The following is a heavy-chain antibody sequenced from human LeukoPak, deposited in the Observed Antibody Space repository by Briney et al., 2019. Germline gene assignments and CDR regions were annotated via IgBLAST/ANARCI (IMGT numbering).Heavy chain of an antibody. J-gene: IGHJ5*02. CDR1: GYTFTSYG. V-gene: IGHV1-18*01. CDR2: ISVYNGNT. D-gene: IGHD6-19*01. Sequence: ASVKVSCTASGYTFTSYGISWVRQAPGQGLEWMGWISVYNGNTNYAQKLQGRVTMTTDTSTSTAYMELRSLRSDDTAVYYCARIAVALNWFDPWGQGTLVTVSS. CDR3: ARIAVALNWFDP.